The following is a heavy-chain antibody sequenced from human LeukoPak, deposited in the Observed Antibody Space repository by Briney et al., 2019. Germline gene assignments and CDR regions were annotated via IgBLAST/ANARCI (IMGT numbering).Heavy chain of an antibody. Sequence: GASVKVSCKASGYTFMSYGLHWLRQAPGQGLEWMGWSSVYNGNTEYAQKFQGRVTMTTDTTTSTAYMELRTLISDDTAVYYCAKGRRVDADDHFDYWGQGTPVTVSS. J-gene: IGHJ4*02. V-gene: IGHV1-18*01. CDR2: SSVYNGNT. CDR3: AKGRRVDADDHFDY. CDR1: GYTFMSYG. D-gene: IGHD1-1*01.